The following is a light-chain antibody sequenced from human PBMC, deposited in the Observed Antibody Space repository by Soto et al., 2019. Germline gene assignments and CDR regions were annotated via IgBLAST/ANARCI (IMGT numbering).Light chain of an antibody. V-gene: IGKV1-5*03. CDR2: SAS. Sequence: DIQMTQSPSTLSASVGDRVNITCRASQSVGRWLAWYQQKPGKAPKLLVFSASRLDSGAPSRFSVSGSGTVFTLTICILQPDDFATYCCQRYNSFSTFGHRTKLEIK. J-gene: IGKJ2*01. CDR3: QRYNSFST. CDR1: QSVGRW.